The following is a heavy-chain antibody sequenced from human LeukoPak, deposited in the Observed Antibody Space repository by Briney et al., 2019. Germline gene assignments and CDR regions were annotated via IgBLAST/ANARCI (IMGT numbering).Heavy chain of an antibody. Sequence: ASVKVSCKASGYTFTSYAIAWVRQAPGQGLEWMGWISAYNGRTNYAQKFRGRVTMTTDTSTNTGYMELRSLSSDDTAVYFCARDQLRYYGSYGSDNYYSDMDFWGQGTTVTLSS. CDR1: GYTFTSYA. CDR3: ARDQLRYYGSYGSDNYYSDMDF. D-gene: IGHD3-10*01. J-gene: IGHJ6*02. V-gene: IGHV1-18*01. CDR2: ISAYNGRT.